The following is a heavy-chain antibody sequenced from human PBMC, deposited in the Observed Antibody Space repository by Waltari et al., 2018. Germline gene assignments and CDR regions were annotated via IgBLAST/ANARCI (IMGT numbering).Heavy chain of an antibody. CDR1: GFTFDAYA. D-gene: IGHD3-22*01. CDR3: AKDFYYDSSGYAFDY. V-gene: IGHV3-9*01. Sequence: EVQLVESGGGLVQPGRSLRLSCAASGFTFDAYAMHWVRQAPGKGLEWDSGISWNSGSIGYADSVKGRFTISRDNAKNSLYLQMNSLRAEDTALYYCAKDFYYDSSGYAFDYWGQGTLVTVSS. CDR2: ISWNSGSI. J-gene: IGHJ4*02.